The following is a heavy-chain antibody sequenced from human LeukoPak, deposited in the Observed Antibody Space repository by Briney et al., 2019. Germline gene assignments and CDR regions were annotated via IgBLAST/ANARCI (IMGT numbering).Heavy chain of an antibody. D-gene: IGHD3-10*01. J-gene: IGHJ5*02. V-gene: IGHV1-69*13. CDR1: GGTFSSYS. Sequence: SVKVSCKASGGTFSSYSISWVRQAPGQGLEWMGGIIPIFRTPNYAQKFQGRVTITADDSTSTAYMDLSSLRSEDTAVYYCARGGSGSGNYYHPVSGGYWFDPWGQGTLVTVSS. CDR3: ARGGSGSGNYYHPVSGGYWFDP. CDR2: IIPIFRTP.